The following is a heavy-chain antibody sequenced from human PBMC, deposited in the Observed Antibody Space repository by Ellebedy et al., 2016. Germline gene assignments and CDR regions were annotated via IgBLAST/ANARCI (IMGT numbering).Heavy chain of an antibody. V-gene: IGHV3-15*01. D-gene: IGHD6-13*01. Sequence: GGSLRLXCAASGFTFSNAWMSWVRQAPGKGLEWVGRIKSKTDGGTTDYAAPVKGRFTISRDDSKNTLYLQMNSLKTEDTAVYYCTTEMSPYSSSYVGYWGQGTLVTVSS. CDR3: TTEMSPYSSSYVGY. CDR2: IKSKTDGGTT. CDR1: GFTFSNAW. J-gene: IGHJ4*02.